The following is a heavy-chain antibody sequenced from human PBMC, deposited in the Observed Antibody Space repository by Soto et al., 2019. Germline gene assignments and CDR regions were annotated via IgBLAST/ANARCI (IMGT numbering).Heavy chain of an antibody. CDR2: IYHSGST. Sequence: QVQLQESGPGLVKPSGTLSLTCAVSGGSISSSNWWSWVRQPPGKGLEWIGEIYHSGSTNYNPSLKSRVTTSVDKSKNQFSLKLSSVTAADTAVYYCARDKSSSSSYGMDVWGQGTTVTVSS. J-gene: IGHJ6*02. V-gene: IGHV4-4*02. D-gene: IGHD6-6*01. CDR1: GGSISSSNW. CDR3: ARDKSSSSSYGMDV.